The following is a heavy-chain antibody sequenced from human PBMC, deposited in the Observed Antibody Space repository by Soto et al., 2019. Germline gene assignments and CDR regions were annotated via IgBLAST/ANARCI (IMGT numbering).Heavy chain of an antibody. D-gene: IGHD3-3*01. CDR1: GFTFCNAW. CDR2: IKSKTDGGTT. J-gene: IGHJ4*02. V-gene: IGHV3-15*07. CDR3: TTTPMSSDTYYDFWSGYYPVPFSFDY. Sequence: PGGSLRLSCAASGFTFCNAWMNWVRQAPGKGLEWVGRIKSKTDGGTTDYAAPVKGRFTISRDDSKNTLYLQMNSLKTEDTAVYYCTTTPMSSDTYYDFWSGYYPVPFSFDYWGQGTLLTVSS.